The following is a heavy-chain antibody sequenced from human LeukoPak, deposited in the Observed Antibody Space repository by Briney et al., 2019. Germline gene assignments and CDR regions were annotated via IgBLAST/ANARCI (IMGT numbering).Heavy chain of an antibody. Sequence: GGSLRLSCAASGFTFSDYYMSWIRQAPGKGLEWVANMNQDGSEIYHVDSVKDRFTISRDNAKKSLYLQMNSLRAEDTAVYYCARSDSSSWYSLHDYWGQGTLVTVSS. CDR1: GFTFSDYY. J-gene: IGHJ4*02. V-gene: IGHV3-7*01. D-gene: IGHD6-13*01. CDR2: MNQDGSEI. CDR3: ARSDSSSWYSLHDY.